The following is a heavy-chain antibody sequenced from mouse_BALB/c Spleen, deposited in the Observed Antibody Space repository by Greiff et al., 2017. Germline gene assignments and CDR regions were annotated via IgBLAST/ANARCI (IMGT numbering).Heavy chain of an antibody. Sequence: EVQRVESGPGLVKPSQSLSLTCTVTGYSITSDYAWNWIRQFPGNKLEWMGYISYSGSTSYNPSLKSRISITRDTSKNQFFLQLNSVTTEDTATYYCARWLLAYWGQGTLVTVSA. J-gene: IGHJ3*01. CDR2: ISYSGST. V-gene: IGHV3-2*02. CDR3: ARWLLAY. D-gene: IGHD2-3*01. CDR1: GYSITSDYA.